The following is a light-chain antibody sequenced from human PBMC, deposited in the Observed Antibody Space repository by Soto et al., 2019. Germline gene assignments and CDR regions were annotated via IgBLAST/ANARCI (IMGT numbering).Light chain of an antibody. J-gene: IGLJ1*01. CDR1: SSNIGSNT. V-gene: IGLV1-44*01. CDR2: SNN. CDR3: AAWDDSLNGQV. Sequence: QSLLTQPPSASETPGQSDTISCSGISSNIGSNTVNWYPHLPGTSPKLLISSNNQRPSGVPDRFSGSKSGTSAFLAISGLQSEDEAEYYCAAWDDSLNGQVFGTGTKVT.